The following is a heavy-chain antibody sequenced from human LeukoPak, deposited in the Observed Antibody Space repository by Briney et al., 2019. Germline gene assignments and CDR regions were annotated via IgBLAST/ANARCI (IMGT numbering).Heavy chain of an antibody. Sequence: PGGSLRLPCAASGFTFSSYAMSWVRQAPGKGLEWVSAISGSGGSTYYADSVKGRFTISRDNSKNTLYLQMNSLRAEDTAVYYCAKAGGSIAAAGTGDYWGQGTLVTVSS. CDR3: AKAGGSIAAAGTGDY. V-gene: IGHV3-23*01. J-gene: IGHJ4*02. CDR1: GFTFSSYA. CDR2: ISGSGGST. D-gene: IGHD6-13*01.